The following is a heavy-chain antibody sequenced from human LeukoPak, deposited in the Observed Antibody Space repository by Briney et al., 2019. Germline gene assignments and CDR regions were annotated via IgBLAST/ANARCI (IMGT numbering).Heavy chain of an antibody. CDR3: ASHPGYGSGSYYKTPSSTNFDY. CDR1: GGSISSSNYY. J-gene: IGHJ4*02. D-gene: IGHD3-10*01. Sequence: SETLSLTCTVSGGSISSSNYYWGWIRQPPGKGLEWIGSIYYSGSTYYNPSLKSRVTISVDTSKNQFSLKLSSVTAADTAVYYCASHPGYGSGSYYKTPSSTNFDYWGQGTLVTVSS. V-gene: IGHV4-39*01. CDR2: IYYSGST.